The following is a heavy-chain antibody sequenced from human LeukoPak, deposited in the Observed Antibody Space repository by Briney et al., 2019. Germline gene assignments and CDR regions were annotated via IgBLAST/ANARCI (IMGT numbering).Heavy chain of an antibody. V-gene: IGHV1-2*06. CDR1: GYTFTNFY. D-gene: IGHD1-20*01. J-gene: IGHJ4*02. Sequence: ASVKVSCKASGYTFTNFYMHWVRQAPGQGLEWMGRINPNSGGTNYAQKFQGRVTMTRDTSISTAYMELSRLRSDDTAVYYCARVNHRITGTTFDYWGQGTLVTVSS. CDR3: ARVNHRITGTTFDY. CDR2: INPNSGGT.